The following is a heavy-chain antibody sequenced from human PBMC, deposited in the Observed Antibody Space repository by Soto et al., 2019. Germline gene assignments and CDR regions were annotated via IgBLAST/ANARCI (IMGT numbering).Heavy chain of an antibody. V-gene: IGHV3-30*18. CDR2: ISYDGSNK. CDR3: AKELTDSSGFEGDY. J-gene: IGHJ4*02. Sequence: PGGSLRLSCAASGFTFSSYGMHWVRQAPGKGLEWVAVISYDGSNKYYADSVKGRFTISRDNSKNTLYLQMNSLRAEDTAVYYCAKELTDSSGFEGDYWGQGTLVTVSS. CDR1: GFTFSSYG. D-gene: IGHD6-19*01.